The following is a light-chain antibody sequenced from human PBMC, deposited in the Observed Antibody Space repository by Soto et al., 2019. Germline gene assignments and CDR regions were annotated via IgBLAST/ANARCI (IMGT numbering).Light chain of an antibody. V-gene: IGKV1-39*01. J-gene: IGKJ4*01. CDR2: AAS. Sequence: DIQMTQSPASLSASVGDRVTVTCRADQSISNYLNWYQQKPGKAPKLLIYAASVLQSGVPSRFSGSGSGTEFTLSINSLQAEDFAIYYCQQSYNTPLTFGGGTKVEMK. CDR3: QQSYNTPLT. CDR1: QSISNY.